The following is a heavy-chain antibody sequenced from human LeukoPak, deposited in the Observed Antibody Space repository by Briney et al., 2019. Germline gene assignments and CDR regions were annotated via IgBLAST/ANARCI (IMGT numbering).Heavy chain of an antibody. V-gene: IGHV3-33*01. CDR1: GFTFSSYG. Sequence: PGGSLRLSGAASGFTFSSYGMHWVRQAPGKGLEWVAVIWYDGSNKYYADSVKGRFTISRDNSKNTLYLQMNSLRAEDTAVDYCARLGVGYSYGLTDAFDIWGQGTMVTVSS. CDR2: IWYDGSNK. J-gene: IGHJ3*02. D-gene: IGHD5-18*01. CDR3: ARLGVGYSYGLTDAFDI.